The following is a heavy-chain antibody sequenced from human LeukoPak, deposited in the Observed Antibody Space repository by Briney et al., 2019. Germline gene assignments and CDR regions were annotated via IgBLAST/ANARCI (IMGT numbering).Heavy chain of an antibody. CDR3: ARDQYSSSWYARTSDY. Sequence: SVKVSCKASGGTFSSYAISWVRQAPGQGLDWMGGIIPIFGTANYAQKLQGRVTMTTDTSTSTAYMELRSLRSDDTAVYYCARDQYSSSWYARTSDYWGQGTLVTVSS. J-gene: IGHJ4*02. CDR2: IIPIFGTA. CDR1: GGTFSSYA. V-gene: IGHV1-69*05. D-gene: IGHD6-13*01.